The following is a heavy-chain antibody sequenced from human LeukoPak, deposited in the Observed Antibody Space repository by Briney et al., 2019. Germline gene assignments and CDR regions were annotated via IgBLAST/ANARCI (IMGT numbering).Heavy chain of an antibody. D-gene: IGHD3-22*01. CDR3: ARVAEKYYYDSSGYTNYYYMDV. CDR2: IYYSGST. V-gene: IGHV4-59*01. Sequence: SETLSLTCTVSGGSISSYYWRWIRQPPGKGLAWIGYIYYSGSTNYNPSLKSRVTISVDTSKNQFSLKLSSVTAADTAVYYCARVAEKYYYDSSGYTNYYYMDVWGKGTTVTVSS. J-gene: IGHJ6*03. CDR1: GGSISSYY.